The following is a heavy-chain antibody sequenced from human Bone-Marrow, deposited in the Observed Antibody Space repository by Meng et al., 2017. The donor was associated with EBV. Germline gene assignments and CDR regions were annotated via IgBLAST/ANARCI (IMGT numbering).Heavy chain of an antibody. V-gene: IGHV3-74*01. Sequence: EGQRGGARGGLVQAGGSLSLSCAESRFTFSSYWMHWVRQGPGKGLVWVSRINYEGSSTSYADSVKGRFTISRDNAKNTLYLQMNSLRAEDTAVYFCARVTSDGDFDYWGQGALVTVSS. CDR2: INYEGSST. J-gene: IGHJ4*02. CDR1: RFTFSSYW. CDR3: ARVTSDGDFDY.